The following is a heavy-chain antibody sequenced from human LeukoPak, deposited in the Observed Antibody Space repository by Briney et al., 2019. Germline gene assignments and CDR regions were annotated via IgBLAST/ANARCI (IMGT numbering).Heavy chain of an antibody. D-gene: IGHD3-16*01. CDR1: GGSISSGGYY. J-gene: IGHJ5*02. CDR2: IYYSGST. Sequence: SQTLSLTCTVSGGSISSGGYYWSWIRQHPGQGLEWIGYIYYSGSTYYNPSLKSRVTISVDTSKNQFSLKLSSVTAADTAVYYCARAQMGGFDPWGQGTLVTVSS. V-gene: IGHV4-31*03. CDR3: ARAQMGGFDP.